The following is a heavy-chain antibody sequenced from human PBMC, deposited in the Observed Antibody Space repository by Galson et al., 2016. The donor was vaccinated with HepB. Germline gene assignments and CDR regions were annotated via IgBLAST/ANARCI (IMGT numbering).Heavy chain of an antibody. D-gene: IGHD3-16*01. Sequence: CAISGDSVSSNSVAWNWIRQSPSRGPEWLGRAYRRSTYYNDDTESVKGRITINTDTSKNRFSLQLNSVTPEDTAVYYCAGGAHSTFDVWGQGTMVTVSS. V-gene: IGHV6-1*01. CDR3: AGGAHSTFDV. CDR2: AYRRSTYYN. CDR1: GDSVSSNSVA. J-gene: IGHJ3*01.